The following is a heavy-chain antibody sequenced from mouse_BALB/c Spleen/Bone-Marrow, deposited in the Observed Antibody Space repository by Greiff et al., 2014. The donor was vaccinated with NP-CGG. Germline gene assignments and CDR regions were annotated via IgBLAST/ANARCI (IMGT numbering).Heavy chain of an antibody. CDR1: GYTFTEDT. CDR3: ARSWNYYVMDY. V-gene: IGHV1-18*01. Sequence: EVQLQQSGPELVKPGASVKVSCKTSGYTFTEDTMHWVKQIHGKSLEWIGGINPNNGGTTYNQKFKGKATLTVDKPSSTAYMELRSLTSEDSAVYYCARSWNYYVMDYWGQGTSVTVSS. J-gene: IGHJ4*01. CDR2: INPNNGGT.